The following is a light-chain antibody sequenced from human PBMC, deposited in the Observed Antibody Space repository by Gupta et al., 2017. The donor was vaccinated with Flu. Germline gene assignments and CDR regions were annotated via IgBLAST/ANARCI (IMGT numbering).Light chain of an antibody. CDR3: QHYGSSPWT. CDR2: GAS. V-gene: IGKV3-20*01. CDR1: QSVSSSY. Sequence: EIVLTQSPGTLSLSPGERATLSCRASQSVSSSYLAWFQQKPGQAPRLLIYGASSRCTGIPDRFGRSGSGTDFTLTISILDPEDFAVYYCQHYGSSPWTFGQGTKVEI. J-gene: IGKJ1*01.